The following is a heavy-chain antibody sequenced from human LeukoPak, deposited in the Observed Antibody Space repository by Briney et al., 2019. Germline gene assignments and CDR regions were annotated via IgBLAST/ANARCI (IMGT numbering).Heavy chain of an antibody. CDR1: GFTFSSYA. Sequence: GGSLRLSCAASGFTFSSYAMHWVRQAPGKGLEWVAVISYDGSNKYYADSVKGRFTISRDNSKNTLYLQMNSLRAEDTAVYYCARDVRYKPPSSNWYEGGWFDPWGQGTLVTVSS. CDR2: ISYDGSNK. D-gene: IGHD6-13*01. J-gene: IGHJ5*02. V-gene: IGHV3-30-3*01. CDR3: ARDVRYKPPSSNWYEGGWFDP.